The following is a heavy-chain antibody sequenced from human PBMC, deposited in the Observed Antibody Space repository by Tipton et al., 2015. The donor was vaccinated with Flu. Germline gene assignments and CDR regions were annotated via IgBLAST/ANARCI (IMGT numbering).Heavy chain of an antibody. D-gene: IGHD3-16*01. J-gene: IGHJ4*02. Sequence: SLRLSCAASGFSFDDYPMSWVRQAPGKGLEWVAYITSYSGNTIYYADSVKGRFTMSRDNTQNSLYLQMDSLRAEDTAVYYCARGDYDYWGQGTLVTVSS. CDR2: ITSYSGNTI. V-gene: IGHV3-11*04. CDR3: ARGDYDY. CDR1: GFSFDDYP.